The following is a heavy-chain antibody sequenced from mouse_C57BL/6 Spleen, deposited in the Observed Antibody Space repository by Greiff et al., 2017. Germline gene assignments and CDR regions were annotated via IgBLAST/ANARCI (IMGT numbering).Heavy chain of an antibody. CDR1: GYAFSSSW. V-gene: IGHV1-82*01. J-gene: IGHJ4*01. CDR3: ARGGTGYAMDY. Sequence: QVQLQQSGPELVKPGASVKISCKASGYAFSSSWMNWVKQRPGKGLEWIGRIYPGDGDTNYNGTFKGKATLTADKSSSTAYMQLSSLTSEDSAVYFCARGGTGYAMDYWGQGTSVTVSS. CDR2: IYPGDGDT. D-gene: IGHD3-3*01.